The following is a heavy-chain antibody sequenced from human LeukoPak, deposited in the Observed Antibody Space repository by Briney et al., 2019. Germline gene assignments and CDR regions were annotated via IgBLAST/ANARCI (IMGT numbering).Heavy chain of an antibody. D-gene: IGHD3-22*01. J-gene: IGHJ4*02. Sequence: GGSLRLSCAASGFTLSSYAMSWVRQAPGKGLEWVSLISGNAGSTYYADSVKGRFTISRDNSKNTLYLQMNSLRAEDTAVYYCAKDLSGYYAHDYWGQGTLVTVSS. V-gene: IGHV3-23*01. CDR1: GFTLSSYA. CDR2: ISGNAGST. CDR3: AKDLSGYYAHDY.